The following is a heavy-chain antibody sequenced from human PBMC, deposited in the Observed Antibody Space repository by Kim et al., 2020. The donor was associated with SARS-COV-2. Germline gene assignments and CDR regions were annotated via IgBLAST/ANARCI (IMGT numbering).Heavy chain of an antibody. V-gene: IGHV4-34*01. J-gene: IGHJ6*02. Sequence: SETLSLTCAVYGGSFSGYYWSWIRQPPGKGLEWIGEINHSGSTNYNPSLKSRVTISVDTSKNQFSLKLSSVTAADTAVYYCARDPRNTPKYYYDSSGYPRYYYYGMDVWGQGTTVTVSS. D-gene: IGHD3-22*01. CDR3: ARDPRNTPKYYYDSSGYPRYYYYGMDV. CDR2: INHSGST. CDR1: GGSFSGYY.